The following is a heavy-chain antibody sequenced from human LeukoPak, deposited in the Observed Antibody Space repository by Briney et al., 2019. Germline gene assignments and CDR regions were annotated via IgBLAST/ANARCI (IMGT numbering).Heavy chain of an antibody. CDR1: GFMFDTYI. V-gene: IGHV3-33*06. D-gene: IGHD4-17*01. CDR2: IWYDGSNK. CDR3: AKIHTVLDY. Sequence: GGSLRLSCAASGFMFDTYIMTWVRQAPGKGLEWVAVIWYDGSNKYYADSVKGRFTISRDNSKNTLYLQMNSLRAEDTAVYYCAKIHTVLDYWGQGTLVTVSS. J-gene: IGHJ4*02.